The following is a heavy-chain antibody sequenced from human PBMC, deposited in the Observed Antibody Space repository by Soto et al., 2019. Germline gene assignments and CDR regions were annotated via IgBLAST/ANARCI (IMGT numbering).Heavy chain of an antibody. CDR3: ERGLAPWFDT. V-gene: IGHV1-46*01. CDR1: GDTFTSYY. D-gene: IGHD3-3*02. Sequence: GASVKVSCTASGDTFTSYYMHWLRQAPGQGLEWMAIINPSGGSTSYAQKFQGRVTMSRDTSTSTVDVELSSRRSEDTAVYYCERGLAPWFDTWRQGTLDTVSS. CDR2: INPSGGST. J-gene: IGHJ5*02.